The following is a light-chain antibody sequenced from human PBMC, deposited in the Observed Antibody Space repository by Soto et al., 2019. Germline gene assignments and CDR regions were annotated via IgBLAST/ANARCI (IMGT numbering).Light chain of an antibody. J-gene: IGKJ3*01. CDR1: QGVGHY. CDR2: EAS. CDR3: QQYYLLPFT. V-gene: IGKV1-33*01. Sequence: DIQMTQSPSSLSASVGDRVTITCQATQGVGHYLNWYQQRPGKAPKLLIHEASNLETGVPSRFRGSGSGTHFTFTISSLQPEVVATYFCQQYYLLPFTFGPGTKVDIK.